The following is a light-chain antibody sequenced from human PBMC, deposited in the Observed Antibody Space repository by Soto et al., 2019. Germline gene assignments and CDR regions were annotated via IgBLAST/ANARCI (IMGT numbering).Light chain of an antibody. Sequence: KMTQSPSTLSASVGDRVTITCRASQSISTWLAWYQQKPGKAPKLLIYDASSLQSGVPSRFSGSGSGTEFTLTISSLQPDDFATYYCQQYNSYSLTFGQGTKV. J-gene: IGKJ1*01. CDR2: DAS. V-gene: IGKV1-5*01. CDR3: QQYNSYSLT. CDR1: QSISTW.